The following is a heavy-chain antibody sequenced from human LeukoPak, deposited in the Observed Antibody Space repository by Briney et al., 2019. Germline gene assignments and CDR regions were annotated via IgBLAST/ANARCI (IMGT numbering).Heavy chain of an antibody. CDR2: IYYSGST. CDR1: GGSISSSSYY. Sequence: PSETESLSCTVSGGSISSSSYYWGWIRQPPGKGLEWIGSIYYSGSTYYNPSLKSRVTISVDTSKNQFSLKLSSVTAADTAVYYCARVAAAGSGGLTVDYWGQGALVTVSS. J-gene: IGHJ4*02. CDR3: ARVAAAGSGGLTVDY. D-gene: IGHD6-13*01. V-gene: IGHV4-39*07.